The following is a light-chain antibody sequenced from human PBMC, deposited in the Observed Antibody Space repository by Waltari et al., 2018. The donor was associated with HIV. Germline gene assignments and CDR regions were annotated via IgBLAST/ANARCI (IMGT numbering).Light chain of an antibody. J-gene: IGLJ3*02. CDR1: SSNIGSNY. Sequence: QSVLTQPPSASGTPGQRVTISCSGSSSNIGSNYVYWYQQLPGTAPKLLNYMNNQRPSGVPDRFSGSKSGTSASLAISGLRSEDEADYYCAAWDASLSAWVFGGGTKLTVL. V-gene: IGLV1-47*01. CDR2: MNN. CDR3: AAWDASLSAWV.